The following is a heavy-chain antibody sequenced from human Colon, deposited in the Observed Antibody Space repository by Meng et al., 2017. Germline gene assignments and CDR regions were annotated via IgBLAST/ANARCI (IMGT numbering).Heavy chain of an antibody. D-gene: IGHD1-26*01. CDR3: ARARGGIVAEFFDY. CDR1: GGSINSGGNY. V-gene: IGHV4-31*01. Sequence: QVKLQESGPGLVKPSQTLSLTCTVSGGSINSGGNYWSWIRQHPGKGLEWMGYIYKTGDNYYNPSLKSQVTISIDTSKNQFSLNLTSVTAADTAVYYCARARGGIVAEFFDYWGQGILVTVSS. J-gene: IGHJ4*02. CDR2: IYKTGDN.